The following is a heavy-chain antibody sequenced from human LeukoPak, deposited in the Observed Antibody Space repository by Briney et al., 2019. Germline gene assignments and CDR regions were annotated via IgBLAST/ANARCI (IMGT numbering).Heavy chain of an antibody. CDR3: ARVRYYDILTGYYPFDY. D-gene: IGHD3-9*01. CDR1: GGSISSSNW. V-gene: IGHV4-4*02. J-gene: IGHJ4*02. Sequence: SGTLSLTCAVSGGSISSSNWWSWVRPPPGKGLEWIGEIYHSGSTNYNPSLKSRVTISVDKSKNQFSLKLSSVTAADTAVYYCARVRYYDILTGYYPFDYWGQGTLITVSS. CDR2: IYHSGST.